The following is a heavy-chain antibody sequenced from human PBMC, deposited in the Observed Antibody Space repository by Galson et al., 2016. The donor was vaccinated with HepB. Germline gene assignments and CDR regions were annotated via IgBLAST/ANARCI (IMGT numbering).Heavy chain of an antibody. D-gene: IGHD2-2*01. V-gene: IGHV3-23*01. J-gene: IGHJ4*02. CDR3: ARVSGPWVGVPAAKVYFDF. CDR2: VSASGAKT. Sequence: SLRLSCAGSGFNFSNYAMTWVRQAPGKGLEWVAGVSASGAKTYYADSGEGRFTISKDNSKNTVYLQMDSLRAEDRAEYYCARVSGPWVGVPAAKVYFDFWGQGTLVIVSS. CDR1: GFNFSNYA.